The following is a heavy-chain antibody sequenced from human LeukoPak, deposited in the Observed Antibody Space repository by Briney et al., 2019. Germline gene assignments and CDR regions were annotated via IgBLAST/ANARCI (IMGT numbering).Heavy chain of an antibody. CDR2: IYTSGST. V-gene: IGHV4-4*09. J-gene: IGHJ5*02. CDR1: GGSISSYY. Sequence: SETLSLTCTVSGGSISSYYWSWIRQPPGKGLEWIGYIYTSGSTNYNPSLKSRVTISVDTSKNRFSLKLSSVTAADTAVYYCARLSAVTTRLRWFDPWGQGTLVTVSS. D-gene: IGHD4-17*01. CDR3: ARLSAVTTRLRWFDP.